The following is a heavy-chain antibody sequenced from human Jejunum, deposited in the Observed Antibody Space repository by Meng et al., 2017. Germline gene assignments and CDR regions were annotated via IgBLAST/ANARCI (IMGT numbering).Heavy chain of an antibody. J-gene: IGHJ4*02. V-gene: IGHV3-74*01. CDR2: INIDGSIT. Sequence: EVQLVESGGWLVQPGVSLRLSCAASGFTFSDYWMHWVRQAPGKGLVCISRINIDGSITTYADSVKGRFAISRDNAKNTLHLQMNSLRAEDTAVYYCATVREGNFFFDDWGQGTLVTVSS. CDR1: GFTFSDYW. CDR3: ATVREGNFFFDD. D-gene: IGHD1-7*01.